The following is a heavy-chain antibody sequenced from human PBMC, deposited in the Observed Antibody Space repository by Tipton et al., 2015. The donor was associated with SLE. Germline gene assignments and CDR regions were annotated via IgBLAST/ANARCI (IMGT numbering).Heavy chain of an antibody. D-gene: IGHD3-3*01. CDR3: ARRDYDFWSGYHMPFDY. J-gene: IGHJ4*02. Sequence: VQLVQSGAEVKKPGESLKISCKGSGYSFTSYWIGWVRQMPGKGLEWMGIIYPGDSDTRYSPSFQGQVTISADKSISTAYLQWSSLKASDTAMYYCARRDYDFWSGYHMPFDYWGQGTLVTVSS. V-gene: IGHV5-51*01. CDR1: GYSFTSYW. CDR2: IYPGDSDT.